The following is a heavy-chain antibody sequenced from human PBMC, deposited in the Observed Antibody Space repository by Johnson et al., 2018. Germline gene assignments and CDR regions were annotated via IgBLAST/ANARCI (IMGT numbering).Heavy chain of an antibody. V-gene: IGHV3-30-3*01. J-gene: IGHJ3*02. CDR3: ARERDLDCRVGDSFDI. D-gene: IGHD2-15*01. Sequence: QVQLVESGGGVVQPGRSLRLSCAASGFTFSRYAMHWVRQAPGKGLEWVAVISYDGSNKYYVDSVKGRFTISRDNAKNSLYLQMNSLRAEDTAVYYCARERDLDCRVGDSFDIWGQGTMVTVSS. CDR1: GFTFSRYA. CDR2: ISYDGSNK.